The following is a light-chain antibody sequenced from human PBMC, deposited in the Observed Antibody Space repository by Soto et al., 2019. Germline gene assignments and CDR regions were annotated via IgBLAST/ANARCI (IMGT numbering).Light chain of an antibody. CDR3: QKYADSTWT. CDR1: QIFGSSY. J-gene: IGKJ1*01. CDR2: GAS. Sequence: EIVLTQSPDTLSLSPGERATLSCRASQIFGSSYLAWYQQTPGQAPRLLIFGASDRATGIPDTFTGSGSGPDFTLTISGLAPEAAPQYFCQKYADSTWTFGQGTKVEIK. V-gene: IGKV3-20*01.